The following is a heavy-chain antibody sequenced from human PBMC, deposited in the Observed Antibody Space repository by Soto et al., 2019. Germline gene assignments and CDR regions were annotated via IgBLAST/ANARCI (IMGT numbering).Heavy chain of an antibody. V-gene: IGHV4-4*07. J-gene: IGHJ5*02. CDR3: AREKEYSSSPRGRFDH. CDR1: GCSISSYY. Sequence: XETLSLTCTVAGCSISSYYWSWIRQPAEKGLGWIGRIYTSGSINYNPSLKSRVTMSVDTSKNQFSLKLSSVTAADTAVYYCAREKEYSSSPRGRFDHWGQGTLVTVSS. CDR2: IYTSGSI. D-gene: IGHD6-13*01.